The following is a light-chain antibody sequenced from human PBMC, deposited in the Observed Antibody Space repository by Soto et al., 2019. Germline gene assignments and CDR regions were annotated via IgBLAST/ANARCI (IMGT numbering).Light chain of an antibody. CDR1: QSVSSSY. CDR2: GAS. V-gene: IGKV3-20*01. J-gene: IGKJ4*01. Sequence: EIVLTQSPGTLSLSPGERATLSCRASQSVSSSYLAWYQQKLGQAPRLLIYGASSRATGIPDRFSGSGSGTDFTLTISRLEPEDFAVSYCQQYGSSPLLTFGGGTKVEIK. CDR3: QQYGSSPLLT.